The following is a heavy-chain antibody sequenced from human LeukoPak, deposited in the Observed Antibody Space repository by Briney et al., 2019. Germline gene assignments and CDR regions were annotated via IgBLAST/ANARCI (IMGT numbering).Heavy chain of an antibody. Sequence: GGSLRLSCAASGFTFSRYWMSWVRQAPGKGLEWVANIKQDGSEKGYVDSVKGRFTISRDNAKNSLYLQMNSLTAEDTAVYYCARESFAARWDWGQGTLVTVSS. CDR2: IKQDGSEK. V-gene: IGHV3-7*01. J-gene: IGHJ4*02. D-gene: IGHD6-6*01. CDR3: ARESFAARWD. CDR1: GFTFSRYW.